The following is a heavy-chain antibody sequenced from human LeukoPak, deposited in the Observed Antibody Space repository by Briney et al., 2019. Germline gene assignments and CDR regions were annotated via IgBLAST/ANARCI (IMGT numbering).Heavy chain of an antibody. CDR1: GFTFSSYW. Sequence: PGGSLRLSCAASGFTFSSYWMHWVRQAPGKGLVWVSRINSDGSSTSYADSVKGRFTISRDNAKNTLYLQMNSLRAEDTAVCYCARATTVTDDAFDIWGQGTMVTVSS. V-gene: IGHV3-74*01. D-gene: IGHD4-17*01. CDR2: INSDGSST. J-gene: IGHJ3*02. CDR3: ARATTVTDDAFDI.